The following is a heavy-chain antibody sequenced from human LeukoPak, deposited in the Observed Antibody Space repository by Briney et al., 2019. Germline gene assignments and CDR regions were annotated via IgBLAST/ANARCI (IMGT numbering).Heavy chain of an antibody. CDR1: GFTFDDYA. CDR3: AKSVGATTGGLDY. D-gene: IGHD1-26*01. J-gene: IGHJ4*02. CDR2: ITWNSYSM. V-gene: IGHV3-9*03. Sequence: GGSLRLSCAASGFTFDDYAMHWVRQAPGKGLEWVSGITWNSYSMGYADSVKGRFTITRDNAKNSLFLQMNSLRADDMALYYCAKSVGATTGGLDYWGQGTLVTVSS.